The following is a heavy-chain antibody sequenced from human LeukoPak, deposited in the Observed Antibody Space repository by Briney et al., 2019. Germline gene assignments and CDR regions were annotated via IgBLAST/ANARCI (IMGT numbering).Heavy chain of an antibody. D-gene: IGHD4-17*01. J-gene: IGHJ3*02. CDR1: GYSISSSYY. Sequence: SETLSLTCTVSGYSISSSYYWGWIRQPPGQGLEWIGNIYYSESTYYNPSLKSRVTILLDMSENHFSLKVSSVTAADTAVYYCARERRGRLRNLAFDIWGQGTMVTVSP. CDR2: IYYSEST. CDR3: ARERRGRLRNLAFDI. V-gene: IGHV4-38-2*02.